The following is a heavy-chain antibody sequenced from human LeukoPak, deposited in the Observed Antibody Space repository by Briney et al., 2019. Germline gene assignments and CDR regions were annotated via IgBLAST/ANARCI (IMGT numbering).Heavy chain of an antibody. CDR1: GDSVSTNY. CDR3: ARRRREDTFDI. CDR2: ISYTGSS. Sequence: PSETLSLTCTVSGDSVSTNYWSWIRQPPGKGLEWIGYISYTGSSNYNPSLPSLKSRITISVDTSKNQFSLNLSSVTAADTAIYYCARRRREDTFDIWGQGTMVTVSS. D-gene: IGHD1-26*01. J-gene: IGHJ3*02. V-gene: IGHV4-59*08.